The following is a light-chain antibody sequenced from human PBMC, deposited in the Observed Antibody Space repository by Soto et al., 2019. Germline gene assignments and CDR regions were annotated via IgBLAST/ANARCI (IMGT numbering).Light chain of an antibody. Sequence: EIVLTQSPGTLSLSPGERATLSCRASQSVSSSYLAWYQQKPGQAPRLLIYGASSRATGIPDRFNGSGSGTDFTLTISRLEPEDFAVYYCQQYGSSPVYTFGQGTKLEIK. J-gene: IGKJ2*01. V-gene: IGKV3-20*01. CDR2: GAS. CDR1: QSVSSSY. CDR3: QQYGSSPVYT.